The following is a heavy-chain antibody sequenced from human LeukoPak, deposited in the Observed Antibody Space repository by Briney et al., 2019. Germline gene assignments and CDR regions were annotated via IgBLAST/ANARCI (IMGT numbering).Heavy chain of an antibody. Sequence: SGGSLRLSCAAFGFTFDNYALHWVRQAPGKGLEYVSGLSPNGDSTYYANSVKGRFTISRDNPQHILFLQMGSLRVEDTAVYYCARTYSYGAGTYSSFGYWGQGTLVTVSP. CDR1: GFTFDNYA. CDR3: ARTYSYGAGTYSSFGY. D-gene: IGHD3-10*01. CDR2: LSPNGDST. J-gene: IGHJ4*02. V-gene: IGHV3-64*01.